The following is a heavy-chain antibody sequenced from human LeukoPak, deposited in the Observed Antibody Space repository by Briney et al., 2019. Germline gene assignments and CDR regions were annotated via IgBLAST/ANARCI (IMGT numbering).Heavy chain of an antibody. J-gene: IGHJ3*01. CDR1: GIIFNRYD. V-gene: IGHV3-7*04. CDR3: ARVWSAFDV. CDR2: IKQDGSEK. D-gene: IGHD3-3*01. Sequence: GGSLRLSCAASGIIFNRYDMSWVRLGPGKGLEWVAHIKQDGSEKNYVDSVEGRFTISRDNAKNSVYLQMNSLRAEDAAVYYCARVWSAFDVWGQGTMVTVSS.